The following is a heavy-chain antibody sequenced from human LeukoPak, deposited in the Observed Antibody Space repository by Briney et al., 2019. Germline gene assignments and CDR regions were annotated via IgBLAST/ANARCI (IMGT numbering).Heavy chain of an antibody. J-gene: IGHJ5*02. D-gene: IGHD3-10*01. CDR2: ISWNGDTI. CDR3: ANGAPPGSYYNPFDT. CDR1: GLRFDHYA. V-gene: IGHV3-9*01. Sequence: GGSLRLSCAASGLRFDHYAMHWVRQVPRKGLEWVSGISWNGDTIGYADSVKGRFTISRDDARNSVYLQMNSLRVEDTALYFSANGAPPGSYYNPFDTWGQGTLVTISS.